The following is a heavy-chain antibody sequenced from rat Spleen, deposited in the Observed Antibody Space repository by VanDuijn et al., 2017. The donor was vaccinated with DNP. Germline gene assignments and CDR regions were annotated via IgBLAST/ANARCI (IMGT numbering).Heavy chain of an antibody. CDR1: VFSLTSYS. D-gene: IGHD1-12*02. Sequence: QVQLKESGPGLVQPSQTLSLTCTVSVFSLTSYSVGSVRQPPAKGLEWVAAMSSGGNTYYNSALKSRLSISRDTSKSQVFLKMNSLHTEDTAMYFCARSDYSDGGYYYGYFDYWGQGVMVTVSS. V-gene: IGHV2-6*01. J-gene: IGHJ2*01. CDR2: MSSGGNT. CDR3: ARSDYSDGGYYYGYFDY.